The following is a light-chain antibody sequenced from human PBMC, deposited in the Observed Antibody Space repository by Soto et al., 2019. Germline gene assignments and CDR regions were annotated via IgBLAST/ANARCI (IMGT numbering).Light chain of an antibody. CDR1: SSNIGTNT. CDR3: AAGDDSLNRPV. CDR2: DNY. J-gene: IGLJ2*01. V-gene: IGLV1-44*01. Sequence: QSVLTQAPSASGAPGQRVTMSCSGSSSNIGTNTVNWYQQLPGTTPKFLIYDNYRRPSGVPDRFSGSQSGTSASLAISGLQSEDEADYYCAAGDDSLNRPVFCGGTKLTV.